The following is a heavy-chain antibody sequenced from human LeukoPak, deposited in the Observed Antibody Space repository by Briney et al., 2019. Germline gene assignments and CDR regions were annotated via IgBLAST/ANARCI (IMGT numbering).Heavy chain of an antibody. CDR3: ARTSGNYRYYFDY. CDR1: GASISSTNW. Sequence: KASEILSLTCAVSGASISSTNWWNWVRQPPGKGLEWIGEIYQSGSTSYIPSLKSRVTISVDTSKNQFSLRLTSVTAADTAVYYCARTSGNYRYYFDYWGQGTLFTDSS. D-gene: IGHD1-26*01. CDR2: IYQSGST. J-gene: IGHJ4*02. V-gene: IGHV4-4*02.